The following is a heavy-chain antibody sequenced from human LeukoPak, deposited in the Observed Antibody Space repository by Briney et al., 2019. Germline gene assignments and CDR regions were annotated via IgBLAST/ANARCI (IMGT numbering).Heavy chain of an antibody. D-gene: IGHD2-2*01. CDR2: ITNSGSTI. CDR3: ARDRDCGTTTCSVDY. CDR1: GFSFSDYY. V-gene: IGHV3-11*01. J-gene: IGHJ4*02. Sequence: GRSLRLSCAASGFSFSDYYMSWVRQAPGKGLEWISYITNSGSTIYYAESVKGRFTISRDDAKNSLYLQMNNLRAEDTAVYYCARDRDCGTTTCSVDYWGQGTLVTVSS.